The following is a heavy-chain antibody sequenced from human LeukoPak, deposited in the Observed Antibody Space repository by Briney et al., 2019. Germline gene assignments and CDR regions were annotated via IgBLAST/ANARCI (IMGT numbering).Heavy chain of an antibody. J-gene: IGHJ4*02. CDR2: IWYDGSNK. D-gene: IGHD3-22*01. CDR3: AREDYYDSSGTPEFDY. CDR1: GFTFSSNG. Sequence: GGSLRFSCAASGFTFSSNGMHWVGQAPGKGLKGGAVIWYDGSNKYYADTVKGRFTTSRDNSKNTLYLQMNSLRAEDTAVYYCAREDYYDSSGTPEFDYWGQGTLVTVSS. V-gene: IGHV3-33*01.